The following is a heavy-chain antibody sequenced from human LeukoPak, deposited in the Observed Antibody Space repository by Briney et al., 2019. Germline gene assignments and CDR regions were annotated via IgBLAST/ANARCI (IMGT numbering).Heavy chain of an antibody. CDR1: GGSISSYY. CDR2: IYYSGST. D-gene: IGHD3-22*01. Sequence: SETLSLTCTVSGGSISSYYWSWIRQPPGKGLEWIGYIYYSGSTNYNPSLKSRVTISVDTSKDQFSLKLSSVTAADTAVYYCARSPPYYYDSSGYYLDYWGQGTLVTVSS. J-gene: IGHJ4*02. V-gene: IGHV4-59*08. CDR3: ARSPPYYYDSSGYYLDY.